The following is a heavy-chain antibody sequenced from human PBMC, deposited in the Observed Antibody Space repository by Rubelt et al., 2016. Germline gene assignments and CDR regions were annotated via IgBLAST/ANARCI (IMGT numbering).Heavy chain of an antibody. D-gene: IGHD3-10*01. CDR2: IDPRDSYT. J-gene: IGHJ5*02. V-gene: IGHV5-10-1*03. CDR3: ARIPGSGSSEINWFDP. Sequence: EVQLVQSGAEVKKPGESLRISCKGSGYSFNSYWISWVRQMPGKGLEWMGRIDPRDSYTNYSPSFLGHVTISADKSISTAYLQWSSLKASDTAMYYCARIPGSGSSEINWFDPWGQGTLVTVSS. CDR1: GYSFNSYW.